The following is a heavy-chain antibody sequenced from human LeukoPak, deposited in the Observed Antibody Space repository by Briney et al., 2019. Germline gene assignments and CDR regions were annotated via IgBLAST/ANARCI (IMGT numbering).Heavy chain of an antibody. CDR1: GFTFSSYW. V-gene: IGHV3-74*01. D-gene: IGHD1-26*01. CDR3: ARAPWEVPADY. CDR2: INSDGSST. J-gene: IGHJ4*02. Sequence: GGSLRLSCAASGFTFSSYWMHWVRQAPGKGLVWVSRINSDGSSTSYADSVTVKGRFTISRDNAKNTLYLQMNSLRAEDTAVYYCARAPWEVPADYWGQGTLVTVSS.